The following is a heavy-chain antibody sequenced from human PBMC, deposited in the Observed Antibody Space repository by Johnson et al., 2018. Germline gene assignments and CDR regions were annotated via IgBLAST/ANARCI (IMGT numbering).Heavy chain of an antibody. CDR3: VRDQYYAFDI. V-gene: IGHV3-48*02. CDR1: GFTFNTYS. CDR2: ITPGSGAI. D-gene: IGHD3-10*01. Sequence: VQLVESGGGLVQPGGSLRLSCAASGFTFNTYSMNWVRQAPGKGLEWVSYITPGSGAIFYAASVKGRFTISRDDAKDSLYRQMNSLRDEDTAVYYCVRDQYYAFDIWGQGTMVTVSS. J-gene: IGHJ3*02.